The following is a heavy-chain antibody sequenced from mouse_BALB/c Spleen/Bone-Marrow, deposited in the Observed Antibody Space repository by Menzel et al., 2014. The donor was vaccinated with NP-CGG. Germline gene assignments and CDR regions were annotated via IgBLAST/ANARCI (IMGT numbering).Heavy chain of an antibody. Sequence: EVKLVESGPELVKPGASVKISCKASGYSFTGYFMNWVMQSHGKSLEWIGRINPYNGDTFYNQKFKGKATLTVDKSSNTAHMELRSLASEDSAVYYCARIYDYDRGAWFAYWGQGTLVTVSA. CDR3: ARIYDYDRGAWFAY. J-gene: IGHJ3*01. CDR2: INPYNGDT. V-gene: IGHV1-20*02. CDR1: GYSFTGYF. D-gene: IGHD2-4*01.